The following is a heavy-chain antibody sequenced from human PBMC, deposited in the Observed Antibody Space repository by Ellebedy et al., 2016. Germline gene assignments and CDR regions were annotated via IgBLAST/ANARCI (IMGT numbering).Heavy chain of an antibody. D-gene: IGHD3-9*01. CDR3: SRDRWNYDRINYYMDV. V-gene: IGHV3-33*01. CDR2: IWYDGSNK. J-gene: IGHJ6*03. CDR1: GFTFSSYG. Sequence: GESLKISXAASGFTFSSYGMHWVRQAPGKGLEWVAVIWYDGSNKYYADSVKGRFTISRDNSKNTLYLQMNSLRAEDTAVYYCSRDRWNYDRINYYMDVWGKGTTVTVSS.